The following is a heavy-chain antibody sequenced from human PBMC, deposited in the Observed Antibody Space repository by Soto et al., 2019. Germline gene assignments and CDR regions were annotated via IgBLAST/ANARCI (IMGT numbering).Heavy chain of an antibody. CDR1: GFTFNNYG. V-gene: IGHV3-33*01. Sequence: QVQLVESGGGVVQPGRSLRLSCAASGFTFNNYGMHWVRQAPGKGLEWLADIWNDGSNNYYANSVKGRFTISRDNSKNTLYLQMSSLRAEDTAVYYCARRQIPPPTRGAANARGGMDVWGQGTTVTVSS. CDR2: IWNDGSNN. D-gene: IGHD6-13*01. CDR3: ARRQIPPPTRGAANARGGMDV. J-gene: IGHJ6*02.